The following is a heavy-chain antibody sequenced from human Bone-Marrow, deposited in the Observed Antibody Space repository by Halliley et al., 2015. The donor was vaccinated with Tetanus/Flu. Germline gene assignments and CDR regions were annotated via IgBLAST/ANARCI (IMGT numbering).Heavy chain of an antibody. CDR3: ARSVPHFDS. V-gene: IGHV6-1*01. J-gene: IGHJ4*02. Sequence: SRCFEWRGRTYYRSKWFNDYAVSVKSRISITPDSSKNQFSLQLNSVTPDDTAVYYCARSVPHFDSWGQGTLVTVSS. CDR2: TYYRSKWFN. D-gene: IGHD1-1*01.